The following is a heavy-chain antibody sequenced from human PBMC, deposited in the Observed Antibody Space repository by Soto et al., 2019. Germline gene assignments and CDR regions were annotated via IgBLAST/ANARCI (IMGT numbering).Heavy chain of an antibody. D-gene: IGHD4-17*01. CDR2: ISTSGGGT. J-gene: IGHJ2*01. Sequence: EVQLLDSGGGLVQPGGSLRLSCAASGFTFSSYAMSWVRQAPGKGLEWVSAISTSGGGTYYADSVKGRFSISRDNYKDQLYLQMDSLRAEDTAVYYCAKVYDYGDRSYWYFDLWGRGTLVTVSS. CDR3: AKVYDYGDRSYWYFDL. V-gene: IGHV3-23*01. CDR1: GFTFSSYA.